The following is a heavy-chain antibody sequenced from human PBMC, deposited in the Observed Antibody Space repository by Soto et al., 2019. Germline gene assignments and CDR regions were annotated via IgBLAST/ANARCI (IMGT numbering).Heavy chain of an antibody. D-gene: IGHD1-1*01. J-gene: IGHJ4*02. V-gene: IGHV2-5*01. CDR1: GFSLTTSGVA. CDR2: IYGSDDK. CDR3: ARRYDPYYFDY. Sequence: QITLKESGPTLVKPTQTLTLTCTFSGFSLTTSGVAVGWIRLPPGKALEWLAIIYGSDDKFYSPSLKSRPTITKDTSTNQVVLTMTNMDPVDTATYYCARRYDPYYFDYWGQGTLVTVSS.